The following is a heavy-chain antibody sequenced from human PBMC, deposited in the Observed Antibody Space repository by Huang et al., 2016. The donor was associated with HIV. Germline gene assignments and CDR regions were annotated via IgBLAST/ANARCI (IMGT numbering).Heavy chain of an antibody. Sequence: QVQLVQSGAEVKKPGASVKVSCKASGHTFNNYYMHWVRQAPGQGLECMGVSHPGGASTTCPPSVQGRVAMTRETSTSTVYMEVTSLRSDDTGLYYCALRYDSSSVDYWGQGTLVTVSSGMDVWGQGTTVTVSS. V-gene: IGHV1-46*02. J-gene: IGHJ6*02. CDR1: GHTFNNYY. CDR3: ALRYDSSSVDYWGQGTLVTVSSGMDV. D-gene: IGHD4-17*01. CDR2: SHPGGAST.